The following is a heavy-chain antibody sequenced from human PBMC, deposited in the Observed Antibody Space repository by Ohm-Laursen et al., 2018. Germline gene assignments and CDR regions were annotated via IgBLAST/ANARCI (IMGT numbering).Heavy chain of an antibody. Sequence: SDTLSLTCTVSGGSISSSSYYWGWIRQPPGKGLEWIGSIYYSGSTYYNPSLKSRVTISVDTSKNQFSLKLSSVTAADTAVYYCASRELLPWYFDLWGRGTLVTVSS. V-gene: IGHV4-39*01. CDR2: IYYSGST. CDR1: GGSISSSSYY. J-gene: IGHJ2*01. CDR3: ASRELLPWYFDL. D-gene: IGHD1-26*01.